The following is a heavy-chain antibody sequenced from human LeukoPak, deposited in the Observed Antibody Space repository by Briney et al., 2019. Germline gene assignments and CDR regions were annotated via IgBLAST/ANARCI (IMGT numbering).Heavy chain of an antibody. D-gene: IGHD6-13*01. CDR1: GGSISSSSYY. CDR3: ARLYSSSWYFDY. CDR2: IYYSGST. V-gene: IGHV4-39*01. J-gene: IGHJ4*02. Sequence: SETLSLTCTVSGGSISSSSYYWGWIRQPPGKGLEWIGSIYYSGSTYYNPSLKSRVTISVDTSKNQFSLKLSSVIAADTAVYYCARLYSSSWYFDYWGQGTLVTVSS.